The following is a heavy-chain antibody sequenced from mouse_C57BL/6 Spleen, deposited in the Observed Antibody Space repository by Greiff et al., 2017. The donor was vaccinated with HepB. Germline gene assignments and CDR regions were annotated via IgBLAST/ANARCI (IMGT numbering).Heavy chain of an antibody. Sequence: VQLQQSGAELARPGASVKMSCKASGYTFTSYTMHWVKQRPGQGLEWIGYINPSSGYTKYNQKFKDKATLTADKSSSTAYMQLSSLTSEDSAVYYCADQLGRFAYWGQGTLVTVSA. CDR3: ADQLGRFAY. D-gene: IGHD4-1*02. CDR2: INPSSGYT. V-gene: IGHV1-4*01. J-gene: IGHJ3*01. CDR1: GYTFTSYT.